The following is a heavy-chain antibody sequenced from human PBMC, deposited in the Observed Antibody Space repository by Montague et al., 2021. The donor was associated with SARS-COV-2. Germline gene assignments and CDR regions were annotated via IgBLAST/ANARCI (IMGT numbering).Heavy chain of an antibody. V-gene: IGHV4-34*01. D-gene: IGHD3-22*01. CDR1: GGSFGDDH. CDR3: ARGHLSVSMIVVVFTSASYYFDY. J-gene: IGHJ4*02. CDR2: IKQSGST. Sequence: SESLSLVCGVYGGSFGDDHWSWIRQPPGKGLEWIGDIKQSGSTNYNPSLKSRVTISVDTSRNQFSLKLTSVTAADTAVYSCARGHLSVSMIVVVFTSASYYFDYWGQGALVTVSS.